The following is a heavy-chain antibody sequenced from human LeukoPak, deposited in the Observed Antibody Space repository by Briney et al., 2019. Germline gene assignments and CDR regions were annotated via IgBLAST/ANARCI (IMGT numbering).Heavy chain of an antibody. V-gene: IGHV4-34*01. J-gene: IGHJ4*02. Sequence: SETLSLTCAVYGGSFSGYYWSWIRQPPGKGLEWIGEINHSGSTNYNPSLKSRVTISVDTSKNRFSLKLSSVTAADTAVYYCARASGVQLWYDFWGQGTLVTVSS. CDR2: INHSGST. D-gene: IGHD5-18*01. CDR1: GGSFSGYY. CDR3: ARASGVQLWYDF.